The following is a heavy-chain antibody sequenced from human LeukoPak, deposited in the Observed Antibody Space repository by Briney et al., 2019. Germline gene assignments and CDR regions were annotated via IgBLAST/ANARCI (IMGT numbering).Heavy chain of an antibody. CDR2: INPNSGGT. J-gene: IGHJ4*02. V-gene: IGHV1-2*02. D-gene: IGHD7-27*01. CDR1: GYTFTGYY. Sequence: ASVKVSCKASGYTFTGYYMHWVRQAPGQVLEWMGWINPNSGGTNYAQKFQGRVTMTRDTSISTAYMELSRLRSDDTAVYYCAREQKTGDPLGYWGQGTLVTVSS. CDR3: AREQKTGDPLGY.